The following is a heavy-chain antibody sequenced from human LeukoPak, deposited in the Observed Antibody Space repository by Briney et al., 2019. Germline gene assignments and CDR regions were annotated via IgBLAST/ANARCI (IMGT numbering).Heavy chain of an antibody. D-gene: IGHD2-21*02. CDR2: IDSDGTPT. J-gene: IGHJ4*02. V-gene: IGHV3-74*01. CDR3: ARFMVVTAGDY. Sequence: GGSLRLSCAASGFTFSSSWMHWVRQAPGGGLLWVSRIDSDGTPTTYADSVKGRFTISRDNAKNTLYLQMNNLRVEDTAVYYCARFMVVTAGDYWGQGTLVTVSS. CDR1: GFTFSSSW.